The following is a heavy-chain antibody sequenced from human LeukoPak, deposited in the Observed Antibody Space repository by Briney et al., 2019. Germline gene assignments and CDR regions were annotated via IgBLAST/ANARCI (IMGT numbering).Heavy chain of an antibody. Sequence: GSLRLSCAASGFTFSSYGLSWVRQAPGKGLEWVAAIRASVSGTYYADSVRGRFIISRDNSKNTLYLQMDRLRADDTAVYYCAKDLNNNGRGFDYWGQGTLVTVSS. D-gene: IGHD1-14*01. J-gene: IGHJ4*02. V-gene: IGHV3-23*01. CDR1: GFTFSSYG. CDR2: IRASVSGT. CDR3: AKDLNNNGRGFDY.